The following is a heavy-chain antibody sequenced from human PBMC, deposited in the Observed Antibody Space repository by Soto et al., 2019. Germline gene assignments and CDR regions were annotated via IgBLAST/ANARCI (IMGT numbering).Heavy chain of an antibody. D-gene: IGHD3-16*01. J-gene: IGHJ5*02. CDR2: MNPDSGNT. Sequence: QVQLVQSGAEVKKPGASVKVSCKASGYTFTNYDIHWVRQATGQGLEWMGWMNPDSGNTGQSKQFQGRVTMTRDTXXXXXXXXXXXXRXEXTAVYYCARGRFRRTWFDPWGQGTLVTVSS. CDR1: GYTFTNYD. V-gene: IGHV1-8*01. CDR3: ARGRFRRTWFDP.